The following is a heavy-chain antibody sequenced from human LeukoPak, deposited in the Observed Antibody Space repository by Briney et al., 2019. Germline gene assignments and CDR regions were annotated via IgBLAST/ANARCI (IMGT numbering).Heavy chain of an antibody. J-gene: IGHJ4*02. Sequence: PGGSLRLSCAASGFPFSSYVMRWVRQGPGKGLQWVSAISGSGDSTDYADSVKGRFTISRDNSKNTLYLQMNSLRAEDTAVYYCARDGYYYDSSGYHFDYWGQGTLVTVSS. V-gene: IGHV3-23*01. D-gene: IGHD3-22*01. CDR1: GFPFSSYV. CDR3: ARDGYYYDSSGYHFDY. CDR2: ISGSGDST.